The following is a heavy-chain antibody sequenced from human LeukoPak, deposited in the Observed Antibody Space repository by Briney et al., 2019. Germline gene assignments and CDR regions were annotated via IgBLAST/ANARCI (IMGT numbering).Heavy chain of an antibody. CDR3: AKGLYSSSWSNFDY. Sequence: GGSLRLSCAASGFTFDDYAMHWVRQAPGKGLEWVSGISWNSGSIGHADSVKGRFTISRDNAKNSLYLQMNSLRAEDMALYYCAKGLYSSSWSNFDYWGQGTLVTVSS. CDR1: GFTFDDYA. D-gene: IGHD6-13*01. CDR2: ISWNSGSI. V-gene: IGHV3-9*03. J-gene: IGHJ4*02.